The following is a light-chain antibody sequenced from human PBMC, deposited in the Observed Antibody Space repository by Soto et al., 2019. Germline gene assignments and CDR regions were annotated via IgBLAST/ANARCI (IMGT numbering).Light chain of an antibody. CDR1: QGISNF. Sequence: IRVTQSAPTVSASVGDRVTITCRASQGISNFLAWYKQKPGKAPKLLIYAASTLQSGVPSRFSGSGSGTDFTLTISSLQPEDFATYYCQHLYSFPLSFGGGTKVDIK. V-gene: IGKV1-9*01. CDR3: QHLYSFPLS. J-gene: IGKJ4*01. CDR2: AAS.